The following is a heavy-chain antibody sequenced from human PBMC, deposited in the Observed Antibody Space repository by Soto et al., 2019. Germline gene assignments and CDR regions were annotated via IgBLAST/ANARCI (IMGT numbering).Heavy chain of an antibody. J-gene: IGHJ6*02. CDR1: GGTFSSYA. CDR2: IIPIFGTA. Sequence: GASVKVSCKASGGTFSSYAISWVRQAPGQGLEWMGGIIPIFGTANYAQKFQGRVTITAGESTSTAYMELSSLRSEDTAVYYCASSEEGALTYYYYGMDVWGQGTTVTVSS. CDR3: ASSEEGALTYYYYGMDV. V-gene: IGHV1-69*13.